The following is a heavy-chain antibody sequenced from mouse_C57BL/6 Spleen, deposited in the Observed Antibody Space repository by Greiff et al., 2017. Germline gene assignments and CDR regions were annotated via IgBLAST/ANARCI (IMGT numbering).Heavy chain of an antibody. V-gene: IGHV5-12*01. CDR2: ISNGGGST. CDR3: ARHNYDYPHYYAMDY. CDR1: GFTFSDYY. Sequence: EVHLVESGGGLVQPGGSLKLSCAASGFTFSDYYMYWVRQTPEKRLEWVAYISNGGGSTYYPDTVKGRFTISRDNAKNTLYLQMSRLKSEDTAMYYCARHNYDYPHYYAMDYWGQGTSVTVSS. D-gene: IGHD2-4*01. J-gene: IGHJ4*01.